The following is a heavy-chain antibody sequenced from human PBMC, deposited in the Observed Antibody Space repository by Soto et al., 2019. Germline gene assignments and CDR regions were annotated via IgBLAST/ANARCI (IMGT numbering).Heavy chain of an antibody. D-gene: IGHD7-27*01. CDR2: INHSGST. CDR3: ARDGANWGSGNDAFDI. Sequence: SETLSLTCAVYGGSFSGYYWSWIRQPPGKGLEWIGEINHSGSTNYNPSLKRRVTISVDTAKNQFSLKLSSVTAADTAVYYCARDGANWGSGNDAFDIWGQGTMVTVSS. V-gene: IGHV4-34*01. CDR1: GGSFSGYY. J-gene: IGHJ3*02.